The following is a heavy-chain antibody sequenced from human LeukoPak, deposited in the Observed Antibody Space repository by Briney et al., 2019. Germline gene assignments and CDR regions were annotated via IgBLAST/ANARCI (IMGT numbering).Heavy chain of an antibody. CDR2: ISGSGGST. CDR3: AKDLGRIWDPDYYDSSGYLAY. Sequence: GGSLRLSCAASGFTFSSYAMNWIRQAPGKGLEWVSAISGSGGSTYYADSVKGRFTISRDNSKNTLYLQMSSLRAEDTAVYYCAKDLGRIWDPDYYDSSGYLAYWGQGTLVTVSS. CDR1: GFTFSSYA. J-gene: IGHJ4*02. V-gene: IGHV3-23*01. D-gene: IGHD3-22*01.